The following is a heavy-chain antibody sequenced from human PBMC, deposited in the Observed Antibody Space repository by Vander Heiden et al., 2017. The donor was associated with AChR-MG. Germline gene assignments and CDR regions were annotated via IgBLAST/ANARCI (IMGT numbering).Heavy chain of an antibody. D-gene: IGHD6-19*01. V-gene: IGHV3-30-3*01. CDR1: AFTFRGYA. CDR2: TSDDGINK. J-gene: IGHJ4*02. CDR3: ARGEQWLGINYFDS. Sequence: QVQLVESGGGVVQPGRSLRLSCTASAFTFRGYAMQWVRQATGKGLEWVAVTSDDGINKYYADSMKGRFTISRDNSKNTLYMQMNSLRAEDTAVYYCARGEQWLGINYFDSWGQGTLVTVSS.